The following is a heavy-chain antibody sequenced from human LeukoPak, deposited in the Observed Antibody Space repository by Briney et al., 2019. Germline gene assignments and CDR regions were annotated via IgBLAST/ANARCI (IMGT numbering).Heavy chain of an antibody. J-gene: IGHJ4*02. V-gene: IGHV1-2*06. CDR3: ARGEWLLHY. CDR2: INPNSRGT. D-gene: IGHD5-18*01. Sequence: VRXAPXEGXQWLVRINPNSRGTNSAQKFHRRLTMTRDTSISTAYMELSRLRSDDTAVYYCARGEWLLHYWGQGILVTVSS.